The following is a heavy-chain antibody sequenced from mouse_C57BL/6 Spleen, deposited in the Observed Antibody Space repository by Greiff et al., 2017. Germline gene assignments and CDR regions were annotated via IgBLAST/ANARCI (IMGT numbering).Heavy chain of an antibody. D-gene: IGHD2-5*01. CDR1: GYTFTSYW. Sequence: QVQLQQPGAELVMPGASVKLSCKASGYTFTSYWMHWVKQRPGQGLEWIGEIDPSDSYTNYNQKFKGKSTLTVDKSSSTAYMQLSSLTSEDSAVYYCARSYYSKKENYFDYWGQGTTLTVSS. V-gene: IGHV1-69*01. CDR3: ARSYYSKKENYFDY. CDR2: IDPSDSYT. J-gene: IGHJ2*01.